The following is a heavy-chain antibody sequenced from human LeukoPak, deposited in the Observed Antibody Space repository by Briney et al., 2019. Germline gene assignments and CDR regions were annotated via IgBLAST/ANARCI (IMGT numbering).Heavy chain of an antibody. Sequence: GASVKVSRKASGYTFTNYDINWVRQATGQGLEWMGWMNPNSGNTGYAQKFQGRVTMTRNTSISTAYMELNSLTSEDTAVYYCASDTSHTGGYYYREDAFDVWGQGTMVTVSS. J-gene: IGHJ3*01. CDR1: GYTFTNYD. V-gene: IGHV1-8*01. CDR2: MNPNSGNT. D-gene: IGHD3-22*01. CDR3: ASDTSHTGGYYYREDAFDV.